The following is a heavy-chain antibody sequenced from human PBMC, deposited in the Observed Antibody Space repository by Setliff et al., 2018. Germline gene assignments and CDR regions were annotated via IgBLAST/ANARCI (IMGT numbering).Heavy chain of an antibody. V-gene: IGHV1-18*01. CDR2: ISAYTGNA. J-gene: IGHJ4*02. D-gene: IGHD2-2*01. CDR1: GYTFSDYG. CDR3: SRLVRYCTTTSCQRLSGDEY. Sequence: ASVKVSCKASGYTFSDYGITWVRQAPGQGLEWMGWISAYTGNAYYAHKLQDRVTMTTDPSTGTAYMELRSLTSDDTAVYYCSRLVRYCTTTSCQRLSGDEYWGQGTVVTVSS.